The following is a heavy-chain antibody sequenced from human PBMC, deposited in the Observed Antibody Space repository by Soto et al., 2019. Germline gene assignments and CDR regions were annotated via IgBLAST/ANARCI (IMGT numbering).Heavy chain of an antibody. D-gene: IGHD2-15*01. CDR3: ARQCRGVTCHWFVP. J-gene: IGHJ5*02. CDR1: SCSIRSTIYS. Sequence: SDTLSLTCTFSSCSIRSTIYSWDWIRQPPGKGLEWIGSIFYSGSTYYNPSLKSRVTISVDTSKNQFSLTLTSVTAADTAVYYCARQCRGVTCHWFVPWGQGTLVTVS. CDR2: IFYSGST. V-gene: IGHV4-39*01.